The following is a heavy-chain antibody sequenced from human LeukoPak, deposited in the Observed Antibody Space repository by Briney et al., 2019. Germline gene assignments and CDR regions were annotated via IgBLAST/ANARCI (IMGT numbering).Heavy chain of an antibody. Sequence: PGGSLRLSCAASGFTLSSYEMTWVRQAPGTGLGWVSYISSGGGLTFYADSVKGPFTISRDTAKNSLYLQMNNLRGEDTALYYCARDISSSTRAFDIWGQGTMVTVSS. CDR3: ARDISSSTRAFDI. V-gene: IGHV3-48*03. CDR1: GFTLSSYE. CDR2: ISSGGGLT. D-gene: IGHD2-15*01. J-gene: IGHJ3*02.